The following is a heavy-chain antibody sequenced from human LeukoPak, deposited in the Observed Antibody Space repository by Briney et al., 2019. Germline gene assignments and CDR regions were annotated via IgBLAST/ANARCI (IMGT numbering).Heavy chain of an antibody. V-gene: IGHV3-23*01. CDR1: GVTFSSYA. D-gene: IGHD3-10*01. CDR3: AKDLGFGELGLDY. CDR2: ISGSGGST. J-gene: IGHJ4*02. Sequence: PGGSLRLSCAASGVTFSSYAMSWVRQAPGKGLEWVSAISGSGGSTYYADSVKGRFTISRDNSKNTLYLQMNSLRAEDTAVYYCAKDLGFGELGLDYWGQGTLVTVSS.